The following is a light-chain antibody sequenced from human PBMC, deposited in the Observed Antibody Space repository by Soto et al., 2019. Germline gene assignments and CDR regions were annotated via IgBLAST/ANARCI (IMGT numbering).Light chain of an antibody. CDR2: GAS. CDR1: QTINSAH. CDR3: QHYDGSPLT. V-gene: IGKV3-20*01. Sequence: ETVLTQSPGTLSLSPGERGTLSCRASQTINSAHLAWYQQKPGQAPRLLIFGASTRATGIPDRFSGSGSGTDFPLTISRLVPEDSAVYYCQHYDGSPLTFGGGTKVEIK. J-gene: IGKJ4*01.